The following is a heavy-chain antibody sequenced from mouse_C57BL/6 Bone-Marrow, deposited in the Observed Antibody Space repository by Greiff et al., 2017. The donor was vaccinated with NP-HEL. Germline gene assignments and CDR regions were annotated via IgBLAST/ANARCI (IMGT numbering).Heavy chain of an antibody. CDR2: ISSGSSTI. Sequence: EVKLMESGGGLVKPGGSLKLSCAASGFTFSDYEMHWVRQAPEKGLEWVAYISSGSSTIYYADTVKGRFTISRDNAKNTLFLQMTSLRSEDTAMYYCAPMDFDYWGQGTTLTVSS. CDR1: GFTFSDYE. J-gene: IGHJ2*01. V-gene: IGHV5-17*01. CDR3: APMDFDY.